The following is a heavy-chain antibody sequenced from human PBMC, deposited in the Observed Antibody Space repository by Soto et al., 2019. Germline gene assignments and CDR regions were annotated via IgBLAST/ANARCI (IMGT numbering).Heavy chain of an antibody. Sequence: GGSLRLSCAASGFTFSSYAMSWVRQAPGKGLEWVSAISGSGGSTYYADSVKGRFTISRDNSKNTLYLQMNSLRAEDSAVYYCAKAQRGYCGYDLFDYWGQGTLVTVSS. V-gene: IGHV3-23*01. CDR3: AKAQRGYCGYDLFDY. CDR2: ISGSGGST. CDR1: GFTFSSYA. D-gene: IGHD5-12*01. J-gene: IGHJ4*02.